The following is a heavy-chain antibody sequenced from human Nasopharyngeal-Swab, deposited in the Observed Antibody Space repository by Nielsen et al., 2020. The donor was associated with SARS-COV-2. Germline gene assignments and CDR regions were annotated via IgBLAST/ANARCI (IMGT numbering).Heavy chain of an antibody. V-gene: IGHV4-34*01. CDR3: ARNFGYVWGSYRRYYFDY. CDR1: GGSFSGYF. CDR2: INHSGST. J-gene: IGHJ4*02. Sequence: SQTLSLTRAVYGGSFSGYFWSWIRQPPGKGLEGIGEINHSGSTNYNPSLKSRVTISVDTSNNQFSLKLSSVTAADTAVYYCARNFGYVWGSYRRYYFDYWGQGTLVTVSS. D-gene: IGHD3-16*02.